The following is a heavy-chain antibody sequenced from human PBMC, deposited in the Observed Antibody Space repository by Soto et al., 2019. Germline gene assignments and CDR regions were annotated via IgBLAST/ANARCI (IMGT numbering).Heavy chain of an antibody. CDR2: IYYSGST. D-gene: IGHD6-13*01. CDR1: GGSISSSSYY. Sequence: SETLSLTFTVSGGSISSSSYYWGWIRQPPGKGLEWIGSIYYSGSTYYNPSLKSRVTISVDTSKNQFSLKLSSVTAADTAVYYCAYTICSSSWPFDYWGQRTLVTVSS. CDR3: AYTICSSSWPFDY. V-gene: IGHV4-39*01. J-gene: IGHJ4*02.